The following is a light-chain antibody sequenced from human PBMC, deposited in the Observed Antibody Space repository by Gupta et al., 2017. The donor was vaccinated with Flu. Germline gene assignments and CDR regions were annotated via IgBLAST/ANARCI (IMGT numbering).Light chain of an antibody. CDR3: QMLDISTEV. Sequence: FCGNNIENRNVHLYQQKPGPALVLFIYRYISRPAEIPERFSGANSGNTATLTISGAQAGDDADYYFQMLDISTEVFGGGTKLTVL. CDR2: RYI. J-gene: IGLJ2*01. V-gene: IGLV3-9*01. CDR1: NIENRN.